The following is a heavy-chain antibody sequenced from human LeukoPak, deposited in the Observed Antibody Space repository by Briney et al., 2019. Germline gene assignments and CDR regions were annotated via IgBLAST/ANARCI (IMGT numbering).Heavy chain of an antibody. J-gene: IGHJ4*02. CDR2: INAGNGNT. CDR3: ARDAVWGADEWELPDY. Sequence: ASVKVSCKASGYTFTSYAMHWVRQAPGQRLEWMGWINAGNGNTKYSQKFQGRVTITRDTSASTAYMELSSLRSEDTAVYYYARDAVWGADEWELPDYWGQGTLVTVSS. D-gene: IGHD1-26*01. CDR1: GYTFTSYA. V-gene: IGHV1-3*01.